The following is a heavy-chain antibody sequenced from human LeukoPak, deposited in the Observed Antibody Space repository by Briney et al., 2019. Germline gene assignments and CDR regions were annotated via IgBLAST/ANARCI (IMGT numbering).Heavy chain of an antibody. V-gene: IGHV4-38-2*01. CDR1: GYSISSGYY. J-gene: IGHJ4*02. Sequence: PSETLSLTCAVSGYSISSGYYWGWIRQPPGKGLEWIGSIYHSGSTYYNPSLKSRVTISVDTSKNQFSLKLSSVTAADTAVYYCARHTKLERHDYWGQGTLVTVSS. CDR3: ARHTKLERHDY. CDR2: IYHSGST. D-gene: IGHD1-1*01.